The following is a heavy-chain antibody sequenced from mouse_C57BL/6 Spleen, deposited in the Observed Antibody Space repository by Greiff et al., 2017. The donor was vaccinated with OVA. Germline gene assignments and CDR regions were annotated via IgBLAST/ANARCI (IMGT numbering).Heavy chain of an antibody. D-gene: IGHD2-4*01. CDR1: GFSLSTFGMG. Sequence: ESGPGILQPSQTLSLTCSFSGFSLSTFGMGVGWIRQPSGKGLEWLAHIWWDDDKYYNPALKSRLTISKDTSKNQVFLKIANVDTADTATYYCARMIYYDYVYYFDYWGQGTTLTVSS. V-gene: IGHV8-8*01. J-gene: IGHJ2*01. CDR3: ARMIYYDYVYYFDY. CDR2: IWWDDDK.